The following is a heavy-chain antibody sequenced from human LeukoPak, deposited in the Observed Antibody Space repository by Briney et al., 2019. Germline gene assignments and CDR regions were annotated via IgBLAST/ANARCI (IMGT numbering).Heavy chain of an antibody. V-gene: IGHV3-30*18. J-gene: IGHJ4*02. CDR2: ISYDGSNE. Sequence: GGSLRLSCAASGFTFSSYGMHWVRQAPGKGLEWVAVISYDGSNEYYADSVKGRFTISRDNSKTTLYLQMNSLRAEDTAVYYCAKGHYYYSSGYYEVDYWGQGTLVTVSS. CDR3: AKGHYYYSSGYYEVDY. D-gene: IGHD3-22*01. CDR1: GFTFSSYG.